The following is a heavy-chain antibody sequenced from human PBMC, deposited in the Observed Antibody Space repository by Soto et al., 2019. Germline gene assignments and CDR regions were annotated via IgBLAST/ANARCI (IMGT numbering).Heavy chain of an antibody. CDR2: IWYDGTNK. J-gene: IGHJ4*02. CDR3: ARSMSTGTNPYFDY. CDR1: GFTFSSYT. V-gene: IGHV3-33*01. Sequence: HVQLVESGGGVVQPGRSLRLSCAASGFTFSSYTIHWVRQAPGKWLEWVAVIWYDGTNKYYAESVKGRFTISRDNSKNTLYLQMNSLRAEDTAVYYCARSMSTGTNPYFDYWGQGTLVTVSS. D-gene: IGHD3-9*01.